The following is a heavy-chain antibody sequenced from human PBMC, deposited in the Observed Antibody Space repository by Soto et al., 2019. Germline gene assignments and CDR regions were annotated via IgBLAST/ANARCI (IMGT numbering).Heavy chain of an antibody. CDR3: ARSGVVVVAANPVDY. J-gene: IGHJ4*02. V-gene: IGHV3-30-3*01. CDR2: ISYDGSNK. CDR1: GFTFSSYA. D-gene: IGHD2-15*01. Sequence: GGSLRLSCAASGFTFSSYAMHWVRQAPGKGLEWVAVISYDGSNKYYADSVKGRFTISRDNSKNTLYLQMNSLRAEDTAVYYCARSGVVVVAANPVDYWGQGTLVTVYS.